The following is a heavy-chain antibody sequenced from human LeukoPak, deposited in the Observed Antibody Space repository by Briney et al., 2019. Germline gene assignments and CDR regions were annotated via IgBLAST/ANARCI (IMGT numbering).Heavy chain of an antibody. Sequence: GGSLRLSCAASGFTFSSYWMSWVRQAPGKGLEWVANINQDGSEKYYVDSVKGRFTISRDNAKNSLYLQMNSLRAEDTALYYCAKDIHYDSTGWFDPWGQGTLVTVPS. J-gene: IGHJ5*02. CDR2: INQDGSEK. CDR3: AKDIHYDSTGWFDP. CDR1: GFTFSSYW. V-gene: IGHV3-7*03. D-gene: IGHD3-22*01.